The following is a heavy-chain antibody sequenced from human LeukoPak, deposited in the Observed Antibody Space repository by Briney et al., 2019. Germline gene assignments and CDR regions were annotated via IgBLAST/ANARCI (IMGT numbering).Heavy chain of an antibody. CDR2: IYHSGST. J-gene: IGHJ2*01. CDR3: AREPDMVTFGGVTAKYFDL. D-gene: IGHD3-16*01. CDR1: GGSISSSNW. Sequence: PSETLSLTCAVSGGSISSSNWWSWVRQPPGKGLEWIGEIYHSGSTNYNPSLKSRVTISVDKSKNQFSLKLSSVTAADTAVYYCAREPDMVTFGGVTAKYFDLWGRGTLVTVSS. V-gene: IGHV4-4*02.